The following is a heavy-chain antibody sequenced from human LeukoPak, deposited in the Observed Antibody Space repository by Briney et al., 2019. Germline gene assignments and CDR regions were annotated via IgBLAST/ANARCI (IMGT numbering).Heavy chain of an antibody. V-gene: IGHV4-59*08. J-gene: IGHJ2*01. CDR3: ARRISGWAAAGTPRPAFDI. Sequence: PSETLSLTCTVSGGSISSYYWSWIRQPPGKGLEWIGYIYYSGSTNYNPSLKSRVTISVDTSKNQFSLKLSSVTAADTAVYYCARRISGWAAAGTPRPAFDIRGRGTLVTVSS. CDR2: IYYSGST. CDR1: GGSISSYY. D-gene: IGHD6-13*01.